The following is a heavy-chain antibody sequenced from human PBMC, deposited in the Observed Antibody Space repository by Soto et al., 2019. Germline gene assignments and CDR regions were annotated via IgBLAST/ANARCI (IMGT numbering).Heavy chain of an antibody. D-gene: IGHD5-18*01. CDR3: ARGDQYRGFDS. CDR2: MSTQFNNT. V-gene: IGHV1-8*01. J-gene: IGHJ5*01. Sequence: QVQLVQSGAEVKRPGASVKVSCKTSGYSFTSYDLNWVRQVPGQGLEWMGWMSTQFNNTGYAQSFKGRVTMTRETSIKTAYMELNSLMSDDTAVYYCARGDQYRGFDSWGQGTLVTVSS. CDR1: GYSFTSYD.